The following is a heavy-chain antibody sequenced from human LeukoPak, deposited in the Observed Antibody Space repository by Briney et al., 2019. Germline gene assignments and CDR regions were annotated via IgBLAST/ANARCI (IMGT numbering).Heavy chain of an antibody. CDR2: INPSGGST. Sequence: GASVKVSCKASGYTFTSYYMHWVRQAPGQGLEWMGLINPSGGSTSYAQKFQGRVTMTRDMSTTTDYTELSSLRSEDTAVYYCARDNSVGDIAWWFDPWGQGTLVTVSS. D-gene: IGHD3-16*02. V-gene: IGHV1-46*01. CDR3: ARDNSVGDIAWWFDP. J-gene: IGHJ5*02. CDR1: GYTFTSYY.